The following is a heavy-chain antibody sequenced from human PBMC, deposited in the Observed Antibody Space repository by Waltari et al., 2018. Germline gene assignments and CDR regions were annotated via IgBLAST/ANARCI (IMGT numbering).Heavy chain of an antibody. Sequence: QVQLQESGPGLVKPSETLSLTCTVSGGSISSYYWSWIRQPPGKGLAWIGYIHYSGSTNYDPSLKSRVTISVDTSKNQFSLKRSSVTAADTAVYYCARVSGYSYGSPLVYWGQGTLVTVSS. CDR2: IHYSGST. CDR3: ARVSGYSYGSPLVY. J-gene: IGHJ4*02. CDR1: GGSISSYY. V-gene: IGHV4-59*01. D-gene: IGHD5-18*01.